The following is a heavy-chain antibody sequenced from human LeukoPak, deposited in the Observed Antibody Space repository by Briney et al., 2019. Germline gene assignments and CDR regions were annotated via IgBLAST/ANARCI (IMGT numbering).Heavy chain of an antibody. Sequence: PSETLSLTCTVSGGSISSYYWSWIRQPPGKGLEWIGYIYYSGSTYYNPSLKSRVTISVDTSKNQFSLKLSSVTAADTAVYYCTRDQRSGYSGYDYYYYYYMDVWGKGTTVTVSS. CDR1: GGSISSYY. CDR2: IYYSGST. D-gene: IGHD5-12*01. V-gene: IGHV4-59*12. CDR3: TRDQRSGYSGYDYYYYYYMDV. J-gene: IGHJ6*03.